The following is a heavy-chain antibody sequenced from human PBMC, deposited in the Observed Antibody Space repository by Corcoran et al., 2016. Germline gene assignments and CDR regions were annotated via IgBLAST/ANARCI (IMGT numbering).Heavy chain of an antibody. D-gene: IGHD2-2*01. CDR1: GGTFSSYA. CDR3: ARGDLYCSSTSCSNRGMDV. Sequence: QVQLVQSGAEVKKPGSSVKVSCKASGGTFSSYAISWVRQAPGQGLEWMGGIIPIFGTANYAQKFQGRVTITADESTSTAYMELSSLRSEDTAVYYCARGDLYCSSTSCSNRGMDVWGQGTTVTVSS. CDR2: IIPIFGTA. V-gene: IGHV1-69*01. J-gene: IGHJ6*02.